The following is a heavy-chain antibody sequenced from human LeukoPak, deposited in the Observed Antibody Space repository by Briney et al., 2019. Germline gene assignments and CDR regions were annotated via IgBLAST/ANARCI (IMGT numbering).Heavy chain of an antibody. V-gene: IGHV3-48*02. D-gene: IGHD6-19*01. CDR2: ISSSSSTI. J-gene: IGHJ4*02. CDR1: GFTFSSYS. Sequence: GGSLRLSCAASGFTFSSYSMNWVRQAPGKGLGWVSYISSSSSTIYYADSVKGRFTISRDNAKNSLYLQMNSLRDEDTAVYYCAKEVAVAGNYYFDYWGQGTLVTVSS. CDR3: AKEVAVAGNYYFDY.